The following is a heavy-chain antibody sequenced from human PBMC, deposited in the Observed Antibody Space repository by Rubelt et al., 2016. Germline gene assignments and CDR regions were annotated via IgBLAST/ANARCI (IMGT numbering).Heavy chain of an antibody. J-gene: IGHJ3*02. CDR2: IKQDGSEK. Sequence: EVQLVESGGGLVQPGGSLRLSCAASGFTFSSYWMSWVRQAPGKGLEWVANIKQDGSEKYYVDSVKGRFTISRDNAQNSLYLQMNSLRAEDTAVYYCARYRSCSSTTCYHALDIWGQGTMVTVSS. V-gene: IGHV3-7*01. CDR1: GFTFSSYW. D-gene: IGHD2-2*01. CDR3: ARYRSCSSTTCYHALDI.